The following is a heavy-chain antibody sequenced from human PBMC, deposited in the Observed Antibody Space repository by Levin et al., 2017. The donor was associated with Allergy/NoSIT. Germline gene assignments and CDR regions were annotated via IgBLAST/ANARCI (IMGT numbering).Heavy chain of an antibody. CDR2: ISSDGSNK. J-gene: IGHJ4*02. CDR1: GFTFSSYI. CDR3: ATAGESGSYFDY. Sequence: GESLKISCAASGFTFSSYIMHWVRQAPGKGLEWVTVISSDGSNKHYADSVKGRFTISRDNSKNTLYLQMNSLRAEDTAVYYCATAGESGSYFDYWGQGTLVTVSS. D-gene: IGHD1-26*01. V-gene: IGHV3-30*04.